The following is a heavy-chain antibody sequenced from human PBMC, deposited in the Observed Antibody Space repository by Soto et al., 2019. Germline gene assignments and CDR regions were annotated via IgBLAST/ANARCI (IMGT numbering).Heavy chain of an antibody. D-gene: IGHD2-15*01. CDR2: ISATGTT. J-gene: IGHJ3*01. V-gene: IGHV4-4*07. CDR3: AEEQSGAANF. CDR1: GDSMSSYY. Sequence: QLQLQESGPGLVEPSETLSLTCSVSGDSMSSYYWSWIRQSAEKGLEWIGRISATGTTSYIPSLKSRITLSVDTSKTQSSLNLKFVTAADTAVYFCAEEQSGAANFWGQGTLVTVS.